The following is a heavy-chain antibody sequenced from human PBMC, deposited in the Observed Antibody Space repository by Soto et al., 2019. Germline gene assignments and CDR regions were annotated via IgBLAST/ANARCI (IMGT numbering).Heavy chain of an antibody. CDR1: GGSFSGYY. V-gene: IGHV4-34*01. CDR2: INHSGST. J-gene: IGHJ4*02. D-gene: IGHD1-26*01. Sequence: QVQLQQWGAGLLKPSATLSLTCAVYGGSFSGYYWSWIRQPPGKGLEWIGEINHSGSTNYNPSLTSRVTISVDTSKNQFSLKLSSVTAADTAVYYCARADAVGATGYWGQGTLVTVSS. CDR3: ARADAVGATGY.